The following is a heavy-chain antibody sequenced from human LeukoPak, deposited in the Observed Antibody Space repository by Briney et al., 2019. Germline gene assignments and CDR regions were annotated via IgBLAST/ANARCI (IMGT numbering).Heavy chain of an antibody. Sequence: GGSLRLSCAASGFTFSSYTMNWVRQAPGKGLEWVSSFSSSSTYIYYADSVKDRFTISRDNARNSLYLQMDSLRAEDTAVYYCARSDTIFGVVYYFDYWGQGTLVTVSS. CDR3: ARSDTIFGVVYYFDY. D-gene: IGHD3-3*01. J-gene: IGHJ4*02. CDR2: FSSSSTYI. V-gene: IGHV3-21*01. CDR1: GFTFSSYT.